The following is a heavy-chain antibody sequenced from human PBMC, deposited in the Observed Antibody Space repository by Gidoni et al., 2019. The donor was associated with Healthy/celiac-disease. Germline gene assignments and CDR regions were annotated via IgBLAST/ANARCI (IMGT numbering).Heavy chain of an antibody. CDR2: ISYDGSNK. CDR1: GFTFSSYG. V-gene: IGHV3-30*18. D-gene: IGHD3-16*01. CDR3: AKDQGGTSAVHY. J-gene: IGHJ4*02. Sequence: QVQLVESGGGVVQPGRSLRLSCAASGFTFSSYGMHWVRQAPGKGLEWVAVISYDGSNKYYADSVKGRFTISRDNSKNTLYLQMNSLRAEDTAVYYCAKDQGGTSAVHYWGQGTLVTVSS.